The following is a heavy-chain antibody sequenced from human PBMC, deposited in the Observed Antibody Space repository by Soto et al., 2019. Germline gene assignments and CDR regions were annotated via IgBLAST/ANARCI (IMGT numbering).Heavy chain of an antibody. V-gene: IGHV3-7*01. J-gene: IGHJ4*02. CDR2: IKQDGSEK. Sequence: EVQLMESGGGLVQPGGSLRLSCAASGFSFSASWMAWVRQAPGKGLEWVADIKQDGSEKNYVDSVKGRATISRDNAKNSLYLQMNSLGAEDTAVYYCGRDPYFGAIDYWGLGTLVIVSS. D-gene: IGHD3-16*01. CDR1: GFSFSASW. CDR3: GRDPYFGAIDY.